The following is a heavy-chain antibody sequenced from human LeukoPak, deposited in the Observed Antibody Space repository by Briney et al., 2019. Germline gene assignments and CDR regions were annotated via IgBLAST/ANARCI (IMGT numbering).Heavy chain of an antibody. CDR3: TRDSGTSGEVKFDP. D-gene: IGHD3-10*01. V-gene: IGHV4-34*01. CDR1: GGSFSGYY. Sequence: SETLSLTCAVYGGSFSGYYWSWIRQPPGKGLEWIGEINHSGSTNYIPSLKSRVTMSVDTSRNQLSLRLISVTAADTAVYYCTRDSGTSGEVKFDPWGQGSLVTVSS. CDR2: INHSGST. J-gene: IGHJ5*02.